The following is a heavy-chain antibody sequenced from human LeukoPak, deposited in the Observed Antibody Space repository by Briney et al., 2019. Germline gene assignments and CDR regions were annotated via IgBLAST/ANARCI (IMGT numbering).Heavy chain of an antibody. V-gene: IGHV4-34*01. CDR2: INHSGST. D-gene: IGHD3-22*01. CDR3: ARRRITMIVVVSPFDY. J-gene: IGHJ4*02. Sequence: SETLSLTCAVYGGSFSGYYWSWIRQPPGKGLEWIGEINHSGSTNYNPSLKGRVTISVDTSKNQFSLKLSSVTAADTAVYYCARRRITMIVVVSPFDYWGQGTLVTVSS. CDR1: GGSFSGYY.